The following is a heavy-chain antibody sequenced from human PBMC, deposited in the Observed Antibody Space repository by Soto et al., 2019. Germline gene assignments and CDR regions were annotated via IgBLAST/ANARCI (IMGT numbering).Heavy chain of an antibody. V-gene: IGHV3-21*01. CDR3: ARDPLGYCSGGSCSALLYFDY. D-gene: IGHD2-15*01. CDR1: GFTFSSYS. CDR2: ISSSSSYI. Sequence: GGSLRLSCAASGFTFSSYSMNWVRQAPGKGLEWVSSISSSSSYIYYADSVKGRFTISRDNAKNSLYLQMNSLRAEDTAVYYCARDPLGYCSGGSCSALLYFDYWGQGTLVTVSS. J-gene: IGHJ4*02.